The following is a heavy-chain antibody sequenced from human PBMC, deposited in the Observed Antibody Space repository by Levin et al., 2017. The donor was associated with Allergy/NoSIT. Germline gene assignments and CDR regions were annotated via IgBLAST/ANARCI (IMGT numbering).Heavy chain of an antibody. Sequence: GGSLRLSCAASGFTFSNAWMSWVRQAPGKGLEWVGRIKSKTDGGTTDYAAPVKGRFTISRDDSKNTLYLQMNSLKTEDTAVYYCTTKLRYFDWLDYWGQGTLVTVSS. V-gene: IGHV3-15*01. CDR3: TTKLRYFDWLDY. J-gene: IGHJ4*02. CDR2: IKSKTDGGTT. D-gene: IGHD3-9*01. CDR1: GFTFSNAW.